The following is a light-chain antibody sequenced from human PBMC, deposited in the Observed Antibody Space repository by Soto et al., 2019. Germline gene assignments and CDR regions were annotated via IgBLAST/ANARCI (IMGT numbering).Light chain of an antibody. J-gene: IGKJ3*01. Sequence: EIVLTQSPATLSLSPGERATLSCRASQSVSSYLAWYQQKAGQAPRLLIYDASNRATGIRARFSGSGSGTAFTLTIRSREPEEFEVYYCQQRSNWPIFTFGPGNKVEIK. CDR1: QSVSSY. V-gene: IGKV3-11*01. CDR3: QQRSNWPIFT. CDR2: DAS.